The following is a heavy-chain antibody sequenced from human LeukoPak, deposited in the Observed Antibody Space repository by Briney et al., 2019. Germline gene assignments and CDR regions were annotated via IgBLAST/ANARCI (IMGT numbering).Heavy chain of an antibody. D-gene: IGHD4-11*01. CDR3: ARDADRGYHYHDYFGP. J-gene: IGHJ5*02. V-gene: IGHV1-2*02. CDR1: GYTFTNYG. Sequence: ASVKVSCKASGYTFTNYGISWVRQAPGQGLEWMGWIDPNSGGTKYAQHFQGRVTLTSDTSISTAYMELTRLTSDDMAVYYCARDADRGYHYHDYFGPWGQGTLVTVSS. CDR2: IDPNSGGT.